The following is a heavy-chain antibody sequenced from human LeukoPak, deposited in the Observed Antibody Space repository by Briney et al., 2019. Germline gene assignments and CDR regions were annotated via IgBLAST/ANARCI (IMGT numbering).Heavy chain of an antibody. J-gene: IGHJ4*02. Sequence: GGSLRLSCAASGFTFDDYAMHWVRQAPGKRLEWVSGISWNSGSIGYADSVKGRFTISRDNAKNSLYLQMNSLRAEDTALYYCAKGTLAFSARGSDFDYWGQGTLVTVSS. D-gene: IGHD6-25*01. V-gene: IGHV3-9*01. CDR1: GFTFDDYA. CDR2: ISWNSGSI. CDR3: AKGTLAFSARGSDFDY.